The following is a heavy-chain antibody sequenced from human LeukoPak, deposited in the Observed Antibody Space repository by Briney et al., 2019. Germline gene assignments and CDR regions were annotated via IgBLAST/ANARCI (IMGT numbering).Heavy chain of an antibody. CDR3: ARQSRSPADFDY. Sequence: SETLSLTCAVSGGSFSDFYWSWIRQPPGKGLEWIGEITHSGSTNYNPSLKSRVTISVDTSKNQFSLKLSSVTAADTAVYYCARQSRSPADFDYWGQGTLVTVSS. CDR1: GGSFSDFY. J-gene: IGHJ4*02. V-gene: IGHV4-34*01. CDR2: ITHSGST.